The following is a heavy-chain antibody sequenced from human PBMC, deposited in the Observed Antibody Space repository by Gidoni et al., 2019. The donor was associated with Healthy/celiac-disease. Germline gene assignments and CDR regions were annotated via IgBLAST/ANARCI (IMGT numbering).Heavy chain of an antibody. Sequence: QVQLVQSGAEVKKPGSSAKVSCKASGGTFSSYAISWVRQAPGQGLEWMGGLIPIFGTANYAQKFQGRVTITADESTSTAYMELSSLRSEDTAVYYCARDRDGGDYTENWFDPWGQGTLVTVSS. CDR3: ARDRDGGDYTENWFDP. D-gene: IGHD4-17*01. V-gene: IGHV1-69*01. CDR2: LIPIFGTA. J-gene: IGHJ5*02. CDR1: GGTFSSYA.